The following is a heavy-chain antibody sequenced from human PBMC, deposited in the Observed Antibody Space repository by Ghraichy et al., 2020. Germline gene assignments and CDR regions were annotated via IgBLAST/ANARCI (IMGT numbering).Heavy chain of an antibody. Sequence: GESLNISCAASGFTFSPYSMNWVRQAPGKGLEWVSYIGGTTSTIYYADSMKGRFTISRDNARNSLYLQMNSLRDEDTAVYYCARDRAYAFDIWGQGTVVTVSS. CDR1: GFTFSPYS. V-gene: IGHV3-48*02. CDR3: ARDRAYAFDI. J-gene: IGHJ3*02. CDR2: IGGTTSTI.